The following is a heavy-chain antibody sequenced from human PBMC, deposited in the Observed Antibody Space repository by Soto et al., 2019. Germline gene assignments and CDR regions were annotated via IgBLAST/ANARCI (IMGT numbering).Heavy chain of an antibody. V-gene: IGHV3-7*01. J-gene: IGHJ4*02. CDR1: GSTFSSYW. CDR3: ARGGRGYGDYVVDY. D-gene: IGHD4-17*01. CDR2: IKQDGSEK. Sequence: GGSLRLSCAASGSTFSSYWMSWVRQAPGKGLEWVANIKQDGSEKYYVDSVKGRFTISRDNAKNSLYLQMNSLRAEDTAVYYCARGGRGYGDYVVDYWGQGTLVTVSS.